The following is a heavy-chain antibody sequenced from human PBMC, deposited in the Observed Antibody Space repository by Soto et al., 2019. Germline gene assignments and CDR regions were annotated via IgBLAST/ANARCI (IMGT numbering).Heavy chain of an antibody. CDR2: IKSKPDGGTI. D-gene: IGHD6-13*01. Sequence: GSLRLSCAASGFTFINAWMTWVRQAPGKGLEWVGRIKSKPDGGTIDYAAPVKGRFSISRHDSINTVYLQMNSLKTEDTAVYYCTTGVAAAGTFDYWGQGTPVTVSS. J-gene: IGHJ4*02. CDR3: TTGVAAAGTFDY. V-gene: IGHV3-15*01. CDR1: GFTFINAW.